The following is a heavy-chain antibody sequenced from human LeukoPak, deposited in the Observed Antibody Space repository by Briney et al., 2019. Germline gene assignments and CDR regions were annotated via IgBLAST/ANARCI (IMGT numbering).Heavy chain of an antibody. V-gene: IGHV1-2*02. D-gene: IGHD2-2*02. J-gene: IGHJ4*02. CDR2: INPNSGGT. Sequence: GASVKVSCKASGYTFTGYYMHWVRQAPGQGLEWMGWINPNSGGTNYAQKFQGRVTMTRDTSISTAYMELSRLRSDDTAVYYCARDVVVPAAIGIVASTFDYRGQGTLVTVSS. CDR1: GYTFTGYY. CDR3: ARDVVVPAAIGIVASTFDY.